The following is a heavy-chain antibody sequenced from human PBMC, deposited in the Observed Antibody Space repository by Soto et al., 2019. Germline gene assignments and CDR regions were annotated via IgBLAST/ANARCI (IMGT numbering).Heavy chain of an antibody. D-gene: IGHD3-10*01. Sequence: GGSLRLSCAACGFTFSSYAMSWVRQAPGKGLEWVSAISGSGGSTYYADSVKGRFTISRDNSKNTLYLQMNSLRAEDTAVYYCAKDGDSYYYGSGNYVDYWGQGTLVTVSS. V-gene: IGHV3-23*01. J-gene: IGHJ4*02. CDR1: GFTFSSYA. CDR2: ISGSGGST. CDR3: AKDGDSYYYGSGNYVDY.